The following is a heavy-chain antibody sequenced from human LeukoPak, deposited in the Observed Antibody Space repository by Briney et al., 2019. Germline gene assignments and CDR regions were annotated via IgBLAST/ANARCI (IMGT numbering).Heavy chain of an antibody. J-gene: IGHJ4*02. Sequence: ASVKVSCKASGYTFTSYYMHWVRQAPGQGREWMGIINPSGGSTSYAQKFQGRVTMTRDTSTSTVYMGLSSLRSEDTAVYYCARETSTGGNDYSRQGTLVTVSS. CDR1: GYTFTSYY. CDR3: ARETSTGGNDY. V-gene: IGHV1-46*01. CDR2: INPSGGST. D-gene: IGHD1-1*01.